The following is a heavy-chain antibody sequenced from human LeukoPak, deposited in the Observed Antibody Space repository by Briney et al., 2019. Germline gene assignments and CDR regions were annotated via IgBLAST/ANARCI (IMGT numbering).Heavy chain of an antibody. D-gene: IGHD6-6*01. J-gene: IGHJ6*03. Sequence: EPGGSLRLSCAASGFTFSSYWMSWVRQAPGKGLEWVANIKQDGSEKYYVDSVKGRFTISRDNAKNSLYLQVSSLRAEDTAVYYCARDQSSSPYYYYYMDVWGKGTTVTVSS. CDR2: IKQDGSEK. CDR1: GFTFSSYW. V-gene: IGHV3-7*01. CDR3: ARDQSSSPYYYYYMDV.